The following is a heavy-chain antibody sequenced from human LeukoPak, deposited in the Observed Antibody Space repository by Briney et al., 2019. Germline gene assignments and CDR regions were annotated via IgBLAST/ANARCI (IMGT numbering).Heavy chain of an antibody. D-gene: IGHD3-3*01. CDR1: GFDFSSNW. CDR2: IKGDGIST. V-gene: IGHV3-74*01. Sequence: GGSLRLSCAASGFDFSSNWMHWVRHAPGQGLVWVSRIKGDGISTNYADTVKGRFTISRDIAKNTLYLQMNSLRAEDTGVYYCAKDHYWSIDYWGRGTLVTVSS. CDR3: AKDHYWSIDY. J-gene: IGHJ4*02.